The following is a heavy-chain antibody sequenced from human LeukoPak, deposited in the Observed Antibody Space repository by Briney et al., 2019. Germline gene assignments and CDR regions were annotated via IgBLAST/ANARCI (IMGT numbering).Heavy chain of an antibody. D-gene: IGHD5-12*01. J-gene: IGHJ4*02. V-gene: IGHV3-66*01. CDR1: ESSVGSNY. CDR3: ARGPSGYHNT. Sequence: PRRSLRLSCAAAESSVGSNYMTWVRQAPGKGLEWVSLIYSGGSTYDADSANGRFTIYGDNSKSTLYLQMNSRGAGDTAVYYCARGPSGYHNTGGQGTLVTVSS. CDR2: IYSGGST.